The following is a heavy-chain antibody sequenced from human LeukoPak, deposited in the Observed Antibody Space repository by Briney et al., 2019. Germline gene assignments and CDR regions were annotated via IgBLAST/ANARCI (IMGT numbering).Heavy chain of an antibody. CDR2: ISSSSSYI. D-gene: IGHD5-24*01. V-gene: IGHV3-21*01. Sequence: TGGSLRLSCAVSGFTFTTHSMNWVRQAPGKGLEWVSSISSSSSYIYYADSVRGRFTISRDNAKNSLYLQMNSLRAEDTAVYYCARGRDGSQSPIDDWGQGTLVTVSS. CDR1: GFTFTTHS. J-gene: IGHJ4*02. CDR3: ARGRDGSQSPIDD.